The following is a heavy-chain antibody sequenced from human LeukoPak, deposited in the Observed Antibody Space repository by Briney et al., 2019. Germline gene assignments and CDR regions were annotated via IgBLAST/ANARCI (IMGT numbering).Heavy chain of an antibody. J-gene: IGHJ4*02. Sequence: SETLSLTCTVSGGSIYNIYWSWIGQPPGRGLEWIGYIYYSGSTNYNPFLKSRVTISVDTSKNQFSLKLSSVTAADTAVYYCARGRGYSYGYPLDYWGQGTLVTVSS. CDR3: ARGRGYSYGYPLDY. CDR2: IYYSGST. CDR1: GGSIYNIY. D-gene: IGHD5-18*01. V-gene: IGHV4-59*01.